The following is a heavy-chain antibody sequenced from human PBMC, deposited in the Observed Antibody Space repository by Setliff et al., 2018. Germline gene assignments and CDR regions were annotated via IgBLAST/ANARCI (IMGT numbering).Heavy chain of an antibody. J-gene: IGHJ4*01. Sequence: SETLSLTCTVSGGSITSGSFYWSWIRQPAGKKLEWIGRIHASGSPDYNPSSKSRVTISRDTSTNQFSLKLGSVTAADTAVYYCARERYFDWFFEDWGHGTLVTVSS. CDR2: IHASGSP. D-gene: IGHD3-9*01. CDR1: GGSITSGSFY. CDR3: ARERYFDWFFED. V-gene: IGHV4-61*02.